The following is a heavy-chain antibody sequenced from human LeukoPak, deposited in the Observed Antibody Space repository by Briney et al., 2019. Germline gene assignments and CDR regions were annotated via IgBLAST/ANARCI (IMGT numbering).Heavy chain of an antibody. D-gene: IGHD3-10*01. J-gene: IGHJ4*02. CDR3: ARRGVRGVPFDY. Sequence: SETLSLTCTVSGGSINSGGYYWSWIRQHPGKGLEWIGYIYYSGSTYYNPSLKSRVTISVDTSKNQFSVKLSSVTAADTAVYYCARRGVRGVPFDYWGQGTLVTVSS. V-gene: IGHV4-31*03. CDR1: GGSINSGGYY. CDR2: IYYSGST.